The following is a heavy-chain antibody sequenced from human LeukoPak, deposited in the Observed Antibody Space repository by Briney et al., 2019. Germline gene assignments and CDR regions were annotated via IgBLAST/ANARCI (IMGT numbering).Heavy chain of an antibody. Sequence: SETLSLTCAVYGGSFSGYYWGWLRQPPGKGLEHIGYIYYSGSTNYNPSLKSRVTISVDTSRNQFSLKLSSVSAADTAVYYCARTPNRGGFDYWGQGTLATVSS. V-gene: IGHV4-59*01. J-gene: IGHJ4*02. CDR2: IYYSGST. CDR1: GGSFSGYY. CDR3: ARTPNRGGFDY. D-gene: IGHD3-10*01.